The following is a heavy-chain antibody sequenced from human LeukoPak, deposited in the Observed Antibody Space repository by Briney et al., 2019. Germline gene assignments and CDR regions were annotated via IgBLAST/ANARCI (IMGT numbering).Heavy chain of an antibody. Sequence: PGGSLRLSCAASGFTVSSNYMSWVRQAPGKGPEWVSVIYSGGSTYYADSVKGRFTISRDNSKNTLYLQMNSLRAEDTAVYYCAREVREDYYMDVWGKGTTVTVSS. CDR1: GFTVSSNY. CDR3: AREVREDYYMDV. V-gene: IGHV3-53*01. J-gene: IGHJ6*03. CDR2: IYSGGST.